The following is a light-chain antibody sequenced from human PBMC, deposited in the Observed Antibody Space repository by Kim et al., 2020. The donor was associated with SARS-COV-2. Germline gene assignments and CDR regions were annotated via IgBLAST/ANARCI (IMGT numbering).Light chain of an antibody. CDR1: SLRSYY. Sequence: LGQTVMITRQGDSLRSYYASWYQQKPGQAPVLVIYGKNNRPSGIPDRFSGSSSGNTASLTITGAQAEDEADYYCNSRDSSGNHLVFGGGTQLTVL. CDR2: GKN. V-gene: IGLV3-19*01. J-gene: IGLJ3*02. CDR3: NSRDSSGNHLV.